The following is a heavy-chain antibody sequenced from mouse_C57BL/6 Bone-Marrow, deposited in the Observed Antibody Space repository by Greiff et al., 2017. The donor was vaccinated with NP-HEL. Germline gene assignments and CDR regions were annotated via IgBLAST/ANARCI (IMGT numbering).Heavy chain of an antibody. J-gene: IGHJ3*01. CDR3: ARSGNLLWFLFAY. CDR2: IYPGDGDT. V-gene: IGHV1-80*01. CDR1: GYAFSSYW. Sequence: VQLQQSGAELVKPGASVKVSCKASGYAFSSYWMNWVKQRPGKGLEWIGQIYPGDGDTNYNGKFKGKATLTADKSSSTAYMQLSSLTSEDSAVYFCARSGNLLWFLFAYWGQGTLVTVSA. D-gene: IGHD2-2*01.